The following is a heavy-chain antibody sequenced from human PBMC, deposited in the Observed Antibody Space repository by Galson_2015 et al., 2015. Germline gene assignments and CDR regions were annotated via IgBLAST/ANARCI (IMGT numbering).Heavy chain of an antibody. J-gene: IGHJ4*02. D-gene: IGHD2-21*02. CDR2: ISYHGTNT. CDR3: ASAGAVTGDY. CDR1: GFTFSTYA. Sequence: SLRLSCAASGFTFSTYAMHWVRQAPGKGLEWVAGISYHGTNTHYADSVKGRFTISRDNSRNILYLQMNSLRPEDTAIYSCASAGAVTGDYWGQGTLVTVSS. V-gene: IGHV3-30*14.